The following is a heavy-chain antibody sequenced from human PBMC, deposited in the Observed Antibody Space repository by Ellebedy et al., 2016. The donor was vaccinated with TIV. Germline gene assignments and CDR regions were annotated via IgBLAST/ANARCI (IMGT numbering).Heavy chain of an antibody. CDR2: VFYTGNT. CDR1: GGSISPHS. D-gene: IGHD5-12*01. CDR3: ARGVRRGYSGYEISI. J-gene: IGHJ4*02. Sequence: MPWGSLRLSCNVSGGSISPHSWNWIRQPPGKGLEWIGDVFYTGNTNYNPSLKSRVTISADTANNQVHLRLTSVTAADTAVYYCARGVRRGYSGYEISIWGQGTLVTVSS. V-gene: IGHV4-59*11.